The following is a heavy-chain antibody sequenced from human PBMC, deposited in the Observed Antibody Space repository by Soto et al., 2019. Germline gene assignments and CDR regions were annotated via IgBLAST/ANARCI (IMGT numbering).Heavy chain of an antibody. J-gene: IGHJ4*02. Sequence: QVQLMQSGGEVKKPGSSVKVSCQASGGTFSRYGIAWVRQAPGQGLEWMGGIMPLFGTTKYAQKFQGRVTMTADTSTYTVYMELRSLRLDDTAVYYCARGGYGYGKFWGQGTVVTVSS. CDR2: IMPLFGTT. CDR3: ARGGYGYGKF. CDR1: GGTFSRYG. D-gene: IGHD5-18*01. V-gene: IGHV1-69*06.